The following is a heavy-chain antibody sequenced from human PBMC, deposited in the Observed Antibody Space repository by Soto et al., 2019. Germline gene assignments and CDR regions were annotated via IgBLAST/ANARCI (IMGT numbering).Heavy chain of an antibody. V-gene: IGHV3-48*02. CDR3: ARSYSGTYTPFDY. CDR1: GFAFSNYG. D-gene: IGHD1-26*01. CDR2: ISGSSSTI. J-gene: IGHJ4*02. Sequence: EVQLVESGGGLVQPEGSLRLSCAASGFAFSNYGVNWLRQAPGKGLEWVSYISGSSSTIFYADSVKGRFTISRDKAKSSLYLQINSLRDEDTAVSYCARSYSGTYTPFDYWGQGTLVTVSS.